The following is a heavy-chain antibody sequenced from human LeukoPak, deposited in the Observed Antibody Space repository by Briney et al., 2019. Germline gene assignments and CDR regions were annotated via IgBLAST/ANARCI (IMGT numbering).Heavy chain of an antibody. CDR2: MNPNSGNT. D-gene: IGHD3-3*01. J-gene: IGHJ4*02. CDR1: GYTFTSYD. CDR3: ARAYTYYDFWSGYYTGNYFDY. Sequence: ASVKVSCKASGYTFTSYDINWVRQATGQGLELMGWMNPNSGNTGYAQKFQGRVTITRNTSISTAYMELSSLRSEDTAVYYCARAYTYYDFWSGYYTGNYFDYWGQGTLVTVSS. V-gene: IGHV1-8*03.